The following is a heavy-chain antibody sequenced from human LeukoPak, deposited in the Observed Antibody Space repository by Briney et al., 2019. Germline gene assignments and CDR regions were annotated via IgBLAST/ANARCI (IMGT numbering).Heavy chain of an antibody. CDR3: ASSPMYGSGSYLWVFDY. D-gene: IGHD3-10*01. V-gene: IGHV4-59*01. Sequence: MSSETLSLTCTVSGGSISSYYWSWIRQPPGKGLEWIGYIYYSGSTNYNPSLKSRVTISVDTSKNQFSLKLSSVTAADTAAYYCASSPMYGSGSYLWVFDYWGQGTLVTVSS. CDR1: GGSISSYY. CDR2: IYYSGST. J-gene: IGHJ4*02.